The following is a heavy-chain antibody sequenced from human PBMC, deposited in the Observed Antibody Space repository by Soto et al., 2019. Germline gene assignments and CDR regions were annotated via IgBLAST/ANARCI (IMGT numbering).Heavy chain of an antibody. CDR2: INGYNGNT. CDR1: GYTFTSYG. CDR3: ARMGYVPYYYHCMDV. Sequence: QVQLVQSGAEVKKPGASVKVSCKASGYTFTSYGISWVRQAPGQGLEWMGWINGYNGNTNHAQKLQGRVTMSTDTSXXTAYMELRSLRSDDSAVYYCARMGYVPYYYHCMDVWGQGTTVTVSS. J-gene: IGHJ6*02. D-gene: IGHD1-1*01. V-gene: IGHV1-18*01.